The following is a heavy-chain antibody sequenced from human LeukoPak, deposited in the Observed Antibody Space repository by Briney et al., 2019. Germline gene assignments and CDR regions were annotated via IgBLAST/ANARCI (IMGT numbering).Heavy chain of an antibody. CDR1: GFTFRNYA. CDR2: ISSSSSYI. D-gene: IGHD2-2*02. V-gene: IGHV3-21*01. J-gene: IGHJ4*02. CDR3: ASAYCSSTSCYKFDY. Sequence: GGSLRLSCAASGFTFRNYAMSWVRQAPGKGLEWVSSISSSSSYIYYADSVKGRFTISRDNAKNSLYLQMNSLRAEDTAVYYCASAYCSSTSCYKFDYWGQGTLVTVSS.